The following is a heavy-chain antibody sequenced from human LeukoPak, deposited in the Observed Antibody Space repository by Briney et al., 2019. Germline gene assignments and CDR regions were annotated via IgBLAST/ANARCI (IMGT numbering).Heavy chain of an antibody. J-gene: IGHJ4*02. CDR3: ARDGGYYGSGSYLLH. Sequence: PSETLSLTCTVSGGSISSYYWSWIRQPPGKGLEWIGYIYYSGSTNYNPSLKSRVTISVDTSKNQFSLSLTSVTAADTAVYYCARDGGYYGSGSYLLHWGQGILVTVSS. CDR2: IYYSGST. CDR1: GGSISSYY. D-gene: IGHD3-10*01. V-gene: IGHV4-59*12.